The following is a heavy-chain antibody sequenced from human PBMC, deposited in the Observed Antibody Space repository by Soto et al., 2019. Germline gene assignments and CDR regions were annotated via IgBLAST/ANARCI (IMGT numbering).Heavy chain of an antibody. J-gene: IGHJ3*02. CDR3: ARVVVNDGGYDAFDI. Sequence: QVQLVESGGGVVQPGRSLRLSCAASGFTFSSYGMHWVRQAPGKGLEWVAVIWYDGSNKYYADSVKGRFTISRDNSKNTLYLQMNSLRAEDTAVYYCARVVVNDGGYDAFDIWGQGTMVTVSS. D-gene: IGHD2-15*01. V-gene: IGHV3-33*01. CDR1: GFTFSSYG. CDR2: IWYDGSNK.